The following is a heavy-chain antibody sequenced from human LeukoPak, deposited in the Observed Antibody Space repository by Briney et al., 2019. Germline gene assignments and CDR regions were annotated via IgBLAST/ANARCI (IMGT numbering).Heavy chain of an antibody. Sequence: SETLSLTCTVSGGSISSSSYYWSWIRQPPGKGLEWIGYISYSGSTYYNPSLKSRVTMSVDTSKNQFSLRLSSVTAADTAVYYCARRRYYGDFDYWGQGTLVTVSS. D-gene: IGHD1-26*01. V-gene: IGHV4-30-4*01. CDR1: GGSISSSSYY. J-gene: IGHJ4*02. CDR3: ARRRYYGDFDY. CDR2: ISYSGST.